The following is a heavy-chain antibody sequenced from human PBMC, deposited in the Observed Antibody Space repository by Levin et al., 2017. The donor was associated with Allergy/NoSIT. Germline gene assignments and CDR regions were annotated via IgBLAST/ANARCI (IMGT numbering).Heavy chain of an antibody. D-gene: IGHD4-17*01. CDR1: GDSISGYY. CDR2: IYYSGNT. CDR3: ARGPPWRGDYGDYFDF. V-gene: IGHV4-59*01. J-gene: IGHJ4*02. Sequence: PSETLSLTCTVSGDSISGYYWHWIRQPPGKGLEWIGYIYYSGNTHYNPSLKSRVTISVDTSKNQFSLNLSSVTAADTAVFYCARGPPWRGDYGDYFDFWGQGTLVTVSS.